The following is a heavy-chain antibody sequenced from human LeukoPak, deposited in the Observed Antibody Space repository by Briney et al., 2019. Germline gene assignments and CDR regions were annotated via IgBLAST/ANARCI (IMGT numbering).Heavy chain of an antibody. CDR2: IIPILGIL. D-gene: IGHD1-26*01. Sequence: SVKVSCKASGGTFSSYAINWVRQAPGQGLEWMGRIIPILGILNYAQKFQGRVTITADKSTNTAYMELSSLRSEDTAVYYCARGAGSHYDHWGQGTLVTVSS. V-gene: IGHV1-69*04. CDR3: ARGAGSHYDH. CDR1: GGTFSSYA. J-gene: IGHJ4*02.